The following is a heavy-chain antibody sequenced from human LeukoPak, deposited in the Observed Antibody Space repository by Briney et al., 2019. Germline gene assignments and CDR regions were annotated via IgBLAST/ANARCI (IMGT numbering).Heavy chain of an antibody. CDR2: INHSGRT. CDR3: ARAHTIFGVVITDYYFDY. V-gene: IGHV4-34*01. D-gene: IGHD3-3*01. CDR1: GGSFSGYY. Sequence: SETLSLTCAVYGGSFSGYYWSWIRQPPGKGLEWIGEINHSGRTNYNPSLKSRVTISVDTSKNQFSLKLSSVTAADTAVYYCARAHTIFGVVITDYYFDYWGQGTLVTVSS. J-gene: IGHJ4*02.